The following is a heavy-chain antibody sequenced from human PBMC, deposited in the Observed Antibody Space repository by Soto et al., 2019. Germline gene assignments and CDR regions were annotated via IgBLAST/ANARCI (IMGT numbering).Heavy chain of an antibody. CDR2: IWYDGSNK. J-gene: IGHJ4*02. Sequence: QVQLVESGGGVVQPGRSLRLSCAASGFTFSSYGMHWVRQAPGKGLEWVAVIWYDGSNKYYADSVKGRFTISRDNSKNTLYLQMNSLRSEDTAVYYCARGLVVVVAATSYPSNFDYWGQGTLVTVSS. D-gene: IGHD2-15*01. CDR1: GFTFSSYG. V-gene: IGHV3-33*01. CDR3: ARGLVVVVAATSYPSNFDY.